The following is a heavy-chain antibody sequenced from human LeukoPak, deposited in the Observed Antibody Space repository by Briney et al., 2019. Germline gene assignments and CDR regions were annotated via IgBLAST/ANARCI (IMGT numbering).Heavy chain of an antibody. CDR2: ISGSGGGT. CDR3: AKDLRWGLDY. CDR1: GFTFSIYG. V-gene: IGHV3-23*01. Sequence: PGGSLRLSCAASGFTFSIYGMSWVRHAPGKGLEWVSAISGSGGGTYCAESVKGRFTVSRDNSKNTLFLRMNSLRAEDTAIYYCAKDLRWGLDYWGQGTLVTVSS. J-gene: IGHJ4*02. D-gene: IGHD7-27*01.